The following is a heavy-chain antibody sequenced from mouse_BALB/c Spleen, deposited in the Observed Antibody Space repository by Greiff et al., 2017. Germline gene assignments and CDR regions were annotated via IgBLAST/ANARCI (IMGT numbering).Heavy chain of an antibody. V-gene: IGHV2-9-2*01. CDR2: IWTGGGT. Sequence: VKLVESGPGLVAPSQSLSITCTVSGFSLTSYDISWIRQPPGKGLEWLGVIWTGGGTNYNSAFMSRLSISKDNSKSQVFLKMNSLQTDDTAIYYCVRDPDYWGQGTTLTVSS. CDR1: GFSLTSYD. J-gene: IGHJ2*01. CDR3: VRDPDY.